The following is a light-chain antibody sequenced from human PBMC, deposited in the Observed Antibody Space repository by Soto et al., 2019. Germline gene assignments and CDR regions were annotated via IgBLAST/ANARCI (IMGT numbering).Light chain of an antibody. CDR3: QQSYSIPWT. J-gene: IGKJ1*01. Sequence: DIQVTQSPSSLSASVGDRVTITCRASQSISRYLNWYQQVSGNAPKLLIYGASSLQSGIPPRFSGSGSGTDFTLTISSLQPEDFATYYCQQSYSIPWTFGQGTKVDFK. CDR1: QSISRY. V-gene: IGKV1-39*01. CDR2: GAS.